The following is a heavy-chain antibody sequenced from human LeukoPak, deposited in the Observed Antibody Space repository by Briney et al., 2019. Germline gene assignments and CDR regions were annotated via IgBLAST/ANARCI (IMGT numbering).Heavy chain of an antibody. CDR3: AKVLGMYGSSGYAWYFDY. CDR2: ISGSGYST. D-gene: IGHD6-13*01. Sequence: GSLRLSCPASGFTFSSYAMTWVRQAPGKGLEWVSIISGSGYSTYYADSVKGRFTISRDNSKNTLYLQMNSLRAEDTAVYYCAKVLGMYGSSGYAWYFDYWGQGTLVTDSS. V-gene: IGHV3-23*01. CDR1: GFTFSSYA. J-gene: IGHJ4*02.